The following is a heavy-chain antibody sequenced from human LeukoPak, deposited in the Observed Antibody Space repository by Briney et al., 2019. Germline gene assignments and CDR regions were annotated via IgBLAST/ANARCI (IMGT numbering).Heavy chain of an antibody. D-gene: IGHD2-8*01. CDR2: ISYSGST. CDR3: AGLGVMVLVYQFEY. Sequence: SETLSLTCAVSGGSITSSKYFWGWIRQPPGKELELIGIISYSGSTDYDPSLKSRVTISTDTSKNQFSLKLTSVTAADTAVYYCAGLGVMVLVYQFEYWGRGTPVTVSS. V-gene: IGHV4-39*07. CDR1: GGSITSSKYF. J-gene: IGHJ4*02.